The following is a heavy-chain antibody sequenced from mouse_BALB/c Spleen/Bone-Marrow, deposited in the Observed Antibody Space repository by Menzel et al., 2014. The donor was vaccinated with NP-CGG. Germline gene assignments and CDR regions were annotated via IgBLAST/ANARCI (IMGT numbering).Heavy chain of an antibody. D-gene: IGHD2-1*01. CDR1: GYAFSSSW. Sequence: QVHVKQSGPELVKPGASVKISCKASGYAFSSSWMNWVKQRPGQGLEWIGRIYPGDGDTNYNGKFKGKATLTADKSSSTAYMQLSSLTSVDSAVYFCEGHAYGNSYWCFDFWGAGTTVTVSS. V-gene: IGHV1-82*01. CDR3: EGHAYGNSYWCFDF. CDR2: IYPGDGDT. J-gene: IGHJ1*01.